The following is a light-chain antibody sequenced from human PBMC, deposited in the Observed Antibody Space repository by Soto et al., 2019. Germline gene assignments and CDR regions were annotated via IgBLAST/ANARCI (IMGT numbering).Light chain of an antibody. CDR2: GNI. V-gene: IGLV1-40*01. CDR1: SSNIGAGYD. CDR3: QSYDSTLSARYV. Sequence: QSVLTQPPSVSGAPGQRVTISCTGSSSNIGAGYDVHWYQQRPGTAPKLLIFGNINRPSGVPDRFSGSKSGTSASLAITGLQAEDEGDYCCQSYDSTLSARYVFGDGTKVSV. J-gene: IGLJ1*01.